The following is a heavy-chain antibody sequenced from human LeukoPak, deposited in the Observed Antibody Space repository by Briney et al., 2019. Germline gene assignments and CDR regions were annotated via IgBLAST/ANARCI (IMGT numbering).Heavy chain of an antibody. CDR1: GGTFSSYA. J-gene: IGHJ4*02. CDR3: AREGAGYYDSSGGGDDY. Sequence: GASVKVSCKASGGTFSSYAISWVRQAPGQGLEWMGGIIPIFGTANYAQKFQGRVTITAGESTSTAYMELSSLRSEDTAVYYCAREGAGYYDSSGGGDDYWGQGTLVTVSS. CDR2: IIPIFGTA. V-gene: IGHV1-69*13. D-gene: IGHD3-22*01.